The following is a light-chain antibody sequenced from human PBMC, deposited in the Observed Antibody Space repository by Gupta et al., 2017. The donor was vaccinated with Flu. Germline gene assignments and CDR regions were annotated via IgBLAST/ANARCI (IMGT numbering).Light chain of an antibody. V-gene: IGKV4-1*01. Sequence: DIVMTQSPDSLAVSLGERATFNCKSSQTILYSSTNKNFLGWYQQKPGQPPRLLIYWASTRESGVPDRFSDSGSGTDFTLTSSSLQAEDVAVYYWQQDYGTPTCGGGTKVEIK. CDR3: QQDYGTPT. J-gene: IGKJ4*01. CDR1: QTILYSSTNKNF. CDR2: WAS.